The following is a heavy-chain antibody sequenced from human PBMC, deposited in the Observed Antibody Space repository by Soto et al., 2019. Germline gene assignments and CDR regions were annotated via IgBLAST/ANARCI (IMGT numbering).Heavy chain of an antibody. CDR2: ISSSSSYI. J-gene: IGHJ6*02. CDR1: GFTFSSYS. V-gene: IGHV3-21*01. CDR3: ARGSGNPSYYYYGMDV. D-gene: IGHD6-19*01. Sequence: PGGSLRLSCAASGFTFSSYSMNWVRQAPGKGLEWVSSISSSSSYIYYADSVKGRFTISRDNAKNSLYLQMNSLRAEDTAVYYCARGSGNPSYYYYGMDVRGQGTTVTVSS.